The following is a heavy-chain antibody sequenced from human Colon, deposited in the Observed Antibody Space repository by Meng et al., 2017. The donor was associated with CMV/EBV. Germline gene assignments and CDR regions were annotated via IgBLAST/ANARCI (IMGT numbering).Heavy chain of an antibody. CDR1: GCSCSGYY. CDR2: INHSGST. J-gene: IGHJ4*02. Sequence: VPLQQWGEALLNPSDTRPATCAVYGCSCSGYYCSWFRQPPGKGLEWIGEINHSGSTNYSPSLKSRVTISVDKSKNQFSLKLSSVTAADTAVYYCASPYYYDSSGYNNWGQGTLVTVSS. D-gene: IGHD3-22*01. CDR3: ASPYYYDSSGYNN. V-gene: IGHV4-34*01.